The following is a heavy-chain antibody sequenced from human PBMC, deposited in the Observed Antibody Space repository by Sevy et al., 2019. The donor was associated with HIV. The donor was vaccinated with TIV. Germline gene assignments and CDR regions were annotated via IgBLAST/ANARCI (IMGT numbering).Heavy chain of an antibody. CDR1: GYTFTSYA. Sequence: ASVKVSCKASGYTFTSYAMHWVRQAPGQRLEWMGWINAGNGNTKYSQKFQGRVTITRDTSASKAYMELSSLRSEDTAVYYCARDLRRQWLVPLGFDYWGQGTLVTVSS. J-gene: IGHJ4*02. CDR2: INAGNGNT. D-gene: IGHD6-19*01. V-gene: IGHV1-3*01. CDR3: ARDLRRQWLVPLGFDY.